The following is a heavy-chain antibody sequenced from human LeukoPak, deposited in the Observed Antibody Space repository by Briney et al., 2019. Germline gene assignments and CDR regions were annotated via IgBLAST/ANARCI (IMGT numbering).Heavy chain of an antibody. Sequence: PGGSLRLSCAASGFTFSSYAMSWVRQAPGKGLEWVSAISGSGGSTYYADSVKGRFTISRDNAKNSLHLQMNSLRAEDTAVYYCAREWRAESLYCTNGVCDYYGMDVWGQGTTVTVSS. CDR2: ISGSGGST. J-gene: IGHJ6*02. D-gene: IGHD2-8*01. CDR1: GFTFSSYA. CDR3: AREWRAESLYCTNGVCDYYGMDV. V-gene: IGHV3-23*01.